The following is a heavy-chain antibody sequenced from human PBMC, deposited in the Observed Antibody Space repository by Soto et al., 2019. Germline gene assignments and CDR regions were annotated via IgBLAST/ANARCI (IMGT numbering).Heavy chain of an antibody. Sequence: VQLVESGGGVVQPGRSLRLSCAASGFTFSDYAMHWVRQAPGKGLEWVAGVSHDGRNTHYADSVKGRFTISRDSSKNTVSLEMTSLRAEDPAVYYCAKGGRQWLVTSDFNYWGQGALVTVSS. CDR2: VSHDGRNT. V-gene: IGHV3-30*18. J-gene: IGHJ4*02. CDR3: AKGGRQWLVTSDFNY. CDR1: GFTFSDYA. D-gene: IGHD6-19*01.